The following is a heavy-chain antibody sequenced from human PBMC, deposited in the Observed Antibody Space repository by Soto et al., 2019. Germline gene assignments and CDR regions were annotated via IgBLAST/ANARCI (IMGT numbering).Heavy chain of an antibody. CDR1: GYTFTSYD. D-gene: IGHD5-18*01. CDR3: ARGDSTNYYYYYRDV. J-gene: IGHJ6*03. CDR2: MNPNSGNT. Sequence: ASVKVSCKASGYTFTSYDINWVRQATGQGLEWMGWMNPNSGNTGYAQKFQGRVTMTRNTSISTAYMELSSQRSEDTAVKYYARGDSTNYYYYYRDVWGKGTTVTVSS. V-gene: IGHV1-8*01.